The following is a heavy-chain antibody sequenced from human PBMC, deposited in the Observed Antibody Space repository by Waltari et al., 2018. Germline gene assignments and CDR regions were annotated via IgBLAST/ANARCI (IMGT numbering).Heavy chain of an antibody. J-gene: IGHJ4*02. CDR1: GFSFSGST. D-gene: IGHD1-1*01. CDR2: IRRQPFNYAT. V-gene: IGHV3-73*01. CDR3: SGGEVTGTDF. Sequence: EVQVVESGGGLVQPGGSLKPSCATSGFSFSGSTIHWVRQTSGRGLEWAGRIRRQPFNYATAYSESVKGRFTISRDDSKNTAYLQMNNLMTEDTAVYYCSGGEVTGTDFWGQGTLVTVSS.